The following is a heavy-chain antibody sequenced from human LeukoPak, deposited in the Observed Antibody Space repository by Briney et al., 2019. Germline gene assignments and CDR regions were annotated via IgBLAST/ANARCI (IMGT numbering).Heavy chain of an antibody. CDR1: GDSISSAGYY. D-gene: IGHD2-15*01. J-gene: IGHJ4*02. CDR2: IFYSGIT. CDR3: ARTKKDIVVVVAATRLGYGAYDY. V-gene: IGHV4-31*03. Sequence: PSQTLSLTCTVSGDSISSAGYYWTWIRQHSGKGLEWIGHIFYSGITYYNPSLKSRVSISVDTSKNHFSLNLSSVTAADTAVYYCARTKKDIVVVVAATRLGYGAYDYWGQGTLVTVSS.